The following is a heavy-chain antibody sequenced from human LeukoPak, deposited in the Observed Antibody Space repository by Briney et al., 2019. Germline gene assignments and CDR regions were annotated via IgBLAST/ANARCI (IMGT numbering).Heavy chain of an antibody. CDR1: GGSINDYY. D-gene: IGHD4-11*01. Sequence: ASETLSLTCAVSGGSINDYYWSWIRQPPGKGLEWIGFIYYTGITNSNPSLRSRVTISVDTSKNQLSLNLTSVTAADTAVYYCARGLQRYYYYFLDVWGTGTTVTVSS. CDR2: IYYTGIT. V-gene: IGHV4-59*01. CDR3: ARGLQRYYYYFLDV. J-gene: IGHJ6*04.